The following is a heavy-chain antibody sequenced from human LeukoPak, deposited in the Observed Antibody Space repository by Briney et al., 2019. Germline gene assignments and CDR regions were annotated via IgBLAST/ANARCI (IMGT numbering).Heavy chain of an antibody. CDR3: ARVPGYSYYFNWFDY. CDR2: ISAYNGNT. V-gene: IGHV1-18*01. J-gene: IGHJ4*02. D-gene: IGHD5-18*01. CDR1: GYTFTNYG. Sequence: ASVKVSCKASGYTFTNYGITWVRQAPGQGLEWMGWISAYNGNTNYAQKLQGRVTMTTDTSTSTAYMELRSLRSDDTAVYYCARVPGYSYYFNWFDYWGQGTLVTVSS.